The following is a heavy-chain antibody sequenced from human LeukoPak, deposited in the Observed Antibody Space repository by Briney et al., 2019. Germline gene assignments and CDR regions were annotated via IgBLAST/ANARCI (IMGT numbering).Heavy chain of an antibody. CDR3: AKPASMGATSSAFEF. CDR1: GFNFSSYG. J-gene: IGHJ3*01. Sequence: PGGSLTLSCAASGFNFSSYGMHWVRQAPGKGLEWVTFIRFDGTNKYYADSVKGRFTISRDNSKNILYPQMNSLRGDDTAVYYCAKPASMGATSSAFEFWGQGTMVSVSS. D-gene: IGHD3-16*01. CDR2: IRFDGTNK. V-gene: IGHV3-30*02.